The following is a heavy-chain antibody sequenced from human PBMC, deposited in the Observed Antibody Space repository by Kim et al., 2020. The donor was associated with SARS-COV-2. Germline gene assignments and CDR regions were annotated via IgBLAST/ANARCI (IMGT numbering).Heavy chain of an antibody. Sequence: GGSPRLSCAASGFTFSSYAMSWVRQAPGKGLEWVSAISGSGGSTYYADSVKGRFTISRDNSKNTLYLQMNSLRAEDTAVYYCAKGERITMIVVVTLFDYWGQRTLGTVSA. V-gene: IGHV3-23*01. J-gene: IGHJ4*02. D-gene: IGHD3-22*01. CDR1: GFTFSSYA. CDR2: ISGSGGST. CDR3: AKGERITMIVVVTLFDY.